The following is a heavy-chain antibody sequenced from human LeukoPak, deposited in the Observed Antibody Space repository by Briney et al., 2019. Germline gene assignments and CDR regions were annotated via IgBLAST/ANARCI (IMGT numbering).Heavy chain of an antibody. V-gene: IGHV1-2*02. D-gene: IGHD3-22*01. J-gene: IGHJ4*02. CDR3: AREDYDSSGYLITDY. CDR1: GYTFTGYY. Sequence: GASVKVSCKASGYTFTGYYMHWVRQAPGQGLEWMGWINPNSGGTNYAQKFQGRVTTTRDTSISTAYMELSRLRSDDTAVYYCAREDYDSSGYLITDYWGQGTLVTVSS. CDR2: INPNSGGT.